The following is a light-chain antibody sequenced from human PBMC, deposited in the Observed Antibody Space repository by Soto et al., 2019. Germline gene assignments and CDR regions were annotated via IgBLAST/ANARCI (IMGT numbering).Light chain of an antibody. CDR1: TRDIAGYNY. CDR3: TSFPSSESLYV. V-gene: IGLV2-14*01. Sequence: QSALTQPASVSGSLGQSITISCTGTTRDIAGYNYISWYQQLPGKVPKLLIYQVTIRPSGISNRFSGSKSGNTASLTISGLQAEDEAYYYCTSFPSSESLYVFGTGTMVTVL. CDR2: QVT. J-gene: IGLJ1*01.